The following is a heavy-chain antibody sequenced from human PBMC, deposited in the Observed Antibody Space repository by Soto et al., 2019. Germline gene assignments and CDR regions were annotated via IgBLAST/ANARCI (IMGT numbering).Heavy chain of an antibody. CDR2: ISAYTDNP. CDR3: ARVIPGAEAWFGP. V-gene: IGHV1-18*01. D-gene: IGHD2-2*01. J-gene: IGHJ5*02. CDR1: GYTFTNYG. Sequence: GASVKVSCKASGYTFTNYGVTWVRQDPGQGLERMGWISAYTDNPNYAQKFQGRVTMTIDTSTTTAYMDLRSLTSDDTAVYYCARVIPGAEAWFGPWGQGTLVTVSS.